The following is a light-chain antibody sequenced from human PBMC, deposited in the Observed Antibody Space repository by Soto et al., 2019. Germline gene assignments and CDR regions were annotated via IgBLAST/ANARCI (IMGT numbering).Light chain of an antibody. J-gene: IGKJ2*01. CDR3: QQYGSTPLYT. CDR2: GAS. CDR1: QSVSSSY. V-gene: IGKV3-20*01. Sequence: EIALTQSPGTLSLSPGERATLSCRATQSVSSSYLAWYQQKPGQAPRLLIYGASGRATGIPDRLSGSGSGTDLAVTISRLEPGDFAVYYCQQYGSTPLYTFGQVTKLELK.